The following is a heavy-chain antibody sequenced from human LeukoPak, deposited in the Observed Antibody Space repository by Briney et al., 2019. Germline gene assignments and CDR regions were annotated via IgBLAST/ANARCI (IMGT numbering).Heavy chain of an antibody. V-gene: IGHV3-9*01. CDR1: GFTFDDYA. J-gene: IGHJ4*02. CDR2: ISWDSGSI. D-gene: IGHD3-22*01. CDR3: AKDHYYYDSSGYLRD. Sequence: GGSLRLSCAASGFTFDDYAMHWVRQAPGKGLEWVSGISWDSGSIGYADSVKGRFTISRDNAKNSLYLQMNSLRAEDTALYYCAKDHYYYDSSGYLRDWGQGTLVTVSS.